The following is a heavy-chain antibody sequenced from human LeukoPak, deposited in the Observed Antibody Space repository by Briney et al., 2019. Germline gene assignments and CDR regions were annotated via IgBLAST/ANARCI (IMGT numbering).Heavy chain of an antibody. CDR3: ARAGHFYYTY. CDR1: GGSFSGYY. D-gene: IGHD3-22*01. V-gene: IGHV4-34*01. Sequence: SSETLSLTCAVYGGSFSGYYWSWIRQPPGKGLEWIGEINHSGSTNYNPSLKSRVTISVDTSKNQFSLKLSSVTAADTAVYYCARAGHFYYTYWGQGTLVTVSS. J-gene: IGHJ4*02. CDR2: INHSGST.